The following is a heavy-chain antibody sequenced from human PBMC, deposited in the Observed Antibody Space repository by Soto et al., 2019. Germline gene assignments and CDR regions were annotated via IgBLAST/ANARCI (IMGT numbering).Heavy chain of an antibody. Sequence: EVHLLESGGGLVQPGGSLRLSCAASGFTFSDYAIHWVRQAPGQGLEWVSGISGSGGTTFYADSVKGRFTISRDNSKSTLYLQMNSLRAEDTATYYCAKDLGYTSSWYYALHIWGQGTMVTVS. CDR3: AKDLGYTSSWYYALHI. V-gene: IGHV3-23*01. J-gene: IGHJ3*02. D-gene: IGHD6-13*01. CDR2: ISGSGGTT. CDR1: GFTFSDYA.